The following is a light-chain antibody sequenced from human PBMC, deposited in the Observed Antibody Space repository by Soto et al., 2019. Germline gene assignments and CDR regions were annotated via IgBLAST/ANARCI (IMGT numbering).Light chain of an antibody. CDR1: SSDVGRYNF. J-gene: IGLJ1*01. CDR3: SSFSSSSTQV. V-gene: IGLV2-14*03. CDR2: AVS. Sequence: ALTQPASVSGSSGRSITISCTGTSSDVGRYNFVSWYQQHPGNAPKLLIYAVSDRPSGVSTRFSGSKSGNTASLAISGLQAEDEAVYYCSSFSSSSTQVFGTGTKLTVL.